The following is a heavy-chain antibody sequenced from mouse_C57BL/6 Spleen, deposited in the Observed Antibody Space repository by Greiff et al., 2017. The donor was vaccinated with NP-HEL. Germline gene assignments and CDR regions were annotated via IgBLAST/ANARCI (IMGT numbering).Heavy chain of an antibody. CDR3: ARRDGSFAWFAY. Sequence: EVQLQQSGPGLVKPSQSLSLTCSVTGYSITSGYYWNWIRQFPGNKLEWMGYISYDGSNNYNPSLKNRISITRDTSKNQFFLKLNSVTTEDTATYYCARRDGSFAWFAYWGQGTLVTVSA. CDR1: GYSITSGYY. J-gene: IGHJ3*01. V-gene: IGHV3-6*01. CDR2: ISYDGSN. D-gene: IGHD1-1*01.